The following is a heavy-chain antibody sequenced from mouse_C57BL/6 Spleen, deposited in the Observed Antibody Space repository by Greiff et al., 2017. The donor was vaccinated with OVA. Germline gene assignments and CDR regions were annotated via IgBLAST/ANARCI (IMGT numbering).Heavy chain of an antibody. CDR3: AREGDYDYGESYWDY. CDR1: GYTFTSYW. Sequence: QVQLQQPGAELVRPGSSVQLSCKASGYTFTSYWMHWVKQRPIQGLEWIGNIDPSDSETHYNQKFKDKATLTVDKSSSTAYMQLSSLASEDSAVDYCAREGDYDYGESYWDYWGQGTTLTVSS. D-gene: IGHD2-4*01. V-gene: IGHV1-52*01. J-gene: IGHJ2*01. CDR2: IDPSDSET.